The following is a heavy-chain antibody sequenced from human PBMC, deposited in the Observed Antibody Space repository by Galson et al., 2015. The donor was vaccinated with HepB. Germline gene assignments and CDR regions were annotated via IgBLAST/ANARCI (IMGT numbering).Heavy chain of an antibody. V-gene: IGHV1-69*06. CDR1: GGTFSSYA. D-gene: IGHD3-3*01. J-gene: IGHJ6*02. CDR2: IIPIFGTA. CDR3: ATPLNGVVIMWYYGMDV. Sequence: SVKVSCKASGGTFSSYAISWVRQAPGQGLEWMGGIIPIFGTANYAQKFQGRVTITADKSTSTAYMELSSLRSEDTAVYYCATPLNGVVIMWYYGMDVWGQGTTVTVSS.